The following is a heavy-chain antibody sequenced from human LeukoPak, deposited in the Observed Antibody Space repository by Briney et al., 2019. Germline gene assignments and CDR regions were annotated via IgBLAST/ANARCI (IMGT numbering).Heavy chain of an antibody. V-gene: IGHV4-34*01. J-gene: IGHJ4*02. CDR2: INHSGST. Sequence: KPSETLSLTCAVYGGSFSGYYWSWIRQPPGKGLEWIGEINHSGSTNYNPSLKSRVTISVDTSKNQFSLKLSSVTAADTAVYYCARGPRRTYYDFWSGYPESALDYWGQGTPVTVSS. CDR1: GGSFSGYY. CDR3: ARGPRRTYYDFWSGYPESALDY. D-gene: IGHD3-3*01.